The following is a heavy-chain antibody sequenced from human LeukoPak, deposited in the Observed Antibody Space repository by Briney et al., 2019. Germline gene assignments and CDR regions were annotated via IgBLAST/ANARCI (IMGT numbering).Heavy chain of an antibody. CDR1: GYSFTSYW. CDR2: IYPGDSDT. J-gene: IGHJ4*02. CDR3: ARQCNYYDSSGYYYAAY. V-gene: IGHV5-51*01. D-gene: IGHD3-22*01. Sequence: GESLKISCKGSGYSFTSYWIGWVRQMPGRGLEWMGIIYPGDSDTRYSPSFQGQVTISADKSISTAYLQWSSLKASDTAMYYCARQCNYYDSSGYYYAAYWGQGTLVTVSS.